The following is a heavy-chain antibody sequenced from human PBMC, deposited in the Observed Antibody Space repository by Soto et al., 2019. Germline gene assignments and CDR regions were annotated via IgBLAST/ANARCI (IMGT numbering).Heavy chain of an antibody. CDR2: LYWDDDK. J-gene: IGHJ4*02. D-gene: IGHD4-17*01. V-gene: IGHV2-5*02. CDR3: AHRQRTVYFDY. Sequence: QITLKESGPTLVKPTQTLTLTCTFSGFSLSTSGVGVGWIRQPPGKALEWLALLYWDDDKRYSPSLKSRLTITKDTSKNQVVLTMTNMDPVDSATYYCAHRQRTVYFDYWGQGTLVTVSS. CDR1: GFSLSTSGVG.